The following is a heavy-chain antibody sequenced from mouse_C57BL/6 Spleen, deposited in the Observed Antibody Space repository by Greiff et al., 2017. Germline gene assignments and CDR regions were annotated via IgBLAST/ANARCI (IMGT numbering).Heavy chain of an antibody. Sequence: QVQLQQPGAELVKPGASVKVSCKASGYTFTSYWMHWVKQRPGQGLEWIGRIHPSDSDTNYNQKFKGKATLTVDKSSSTAYMQLSSLTSEDSAVYYCALIYDDGSGFAYWGQGTLVTVSA. D-gene: IGHD1-1*01. CDR1: GYTFTSYW. V-gene: IGHV1-74*01. J-gene: IGHJ3*01. CDR3: ALIYDDGSGFAY. CDR2: IHPSDSDT.